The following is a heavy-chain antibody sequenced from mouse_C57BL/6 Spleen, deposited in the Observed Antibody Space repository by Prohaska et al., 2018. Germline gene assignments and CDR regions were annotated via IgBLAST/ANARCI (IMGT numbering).Heavy chain of an antibody. CDR3: ARLLGDY. CDR1: GIDFSRYW. Sequence: EVKLLQSGGGLVQPGGSLKLSCAASGIDFSRYWMSWVRRAPGKGLEWIGEINPDSRTINYAPSLKDKFIIDRDNAKKTLYLQMRKVRSEDTGLYYCARLLGDYWGQGTSVTVSS. CDR2: INPDSRTI. J-gene: IGHJ4*01. V-gene: IGHV4-1*01.